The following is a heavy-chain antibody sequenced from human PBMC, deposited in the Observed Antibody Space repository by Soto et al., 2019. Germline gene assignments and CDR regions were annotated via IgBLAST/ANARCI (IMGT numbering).Heavy chain of an antibody. CDR2: ISSASSET. J-gene: IGHJ4*02. V-gene: IGHV3-21*01. CDR3: ARVAY. Sequence: PGGSLRLCCEASGFTLSRVIMNWVRQVPGKGLEWVASISSASSETWYADSVKGRFIISRDNGHNSLFLQMNTLRPEDSAIYYCARVAYWGPGTQVTVSS. CDR1: GFTLSRVI.